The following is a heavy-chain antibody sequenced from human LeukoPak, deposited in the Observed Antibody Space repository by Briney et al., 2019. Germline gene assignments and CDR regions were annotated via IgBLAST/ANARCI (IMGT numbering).Heavy chain of an antibody. V-gene: IGHV4-39*01. J-gene: IGHJ4*02. CDR3: ASTPYYIAVAGLFDY. CDR1: GGSISSSSYY. CDR2: IYYSGST. D-gene: IGHD6-19*01. Sequence: PSETLSLTCTVSGGSISSSSYYWGWIRQPPGEGLEWIGSIYYSGSTYYNPSLKSRVTISVDTSKNQFSLKLSSVTAADTAVYYCASTPYYIAVAGLFDYWGQGTLVTVSS.